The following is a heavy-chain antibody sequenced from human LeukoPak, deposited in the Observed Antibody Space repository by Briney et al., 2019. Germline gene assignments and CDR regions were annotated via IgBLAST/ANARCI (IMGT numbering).Heavy chain of an antibody. J-gene: IGHJ4*02. CDR3: ARGLRWYYFDY. D-gene: IGHD4-23*01. Sequence: SETLSLTCTVSGGSISGYYWSWIRQPPGKGLEWIGYIYYSGSTNYNPSLKSRVTISIDASKNQFSLKLSSVTAADTAVYYCARGLRWYYFDYWGQGTLVTVSS. CDR1: GGSISGYY. CDR2: IYYSGST. V-gene: IGHV4-59*01.